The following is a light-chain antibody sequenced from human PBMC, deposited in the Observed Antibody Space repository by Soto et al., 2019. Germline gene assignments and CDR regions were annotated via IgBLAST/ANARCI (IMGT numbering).Light chain of an antibody. J-gene: IGLJ2*01. Sequence: QSALTQPASVSGSPGQSITIPCTGTSSDVGGYMYVSWYQQHPGKAPKLMIYEVSNRPSGVSNRFSGSKSGNTASLTISGLQAEDEADYYCSSYSTTSTLVVFGGGTKLTVL. CDR1: SSDVGGYMY. CDR3: SSYSTTSTLVV. CDR2: EVS. V-gene: IGLV2-14*01.